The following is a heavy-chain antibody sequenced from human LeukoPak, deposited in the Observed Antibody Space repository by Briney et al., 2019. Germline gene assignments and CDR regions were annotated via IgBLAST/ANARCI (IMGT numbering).Heavy chain of an antibody. D-gene: IGHD1-26*01. Sequence: GASVKVSCKASGYTFTGYFIHWVRQAPGQGLEWMGCVNPNSGDTNYAQKFQGSVTMTRDTSISTVYMELSRLRSDDTAVYYCARASGSYWWFDSWGQGTLVTVSS. V-gene: IGHV1-2*02. CDR1: GYTFTGYF. CDR2: VNPNSGDT. CDR3: ARASGSYWWFDS. J-gene: IGHJ5*01.